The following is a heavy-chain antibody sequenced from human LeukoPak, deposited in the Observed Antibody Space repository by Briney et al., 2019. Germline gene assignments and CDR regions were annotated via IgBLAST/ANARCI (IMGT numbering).Heavy chain of an antibody. J-gene: IGHJ5*02. CDR3: ARPKYCSSTSCFRGISS. Sequence: PSETLSLTCTVSGGSISSYYWSWIRQPAGKGLEWIGRVYSSGNTNYNPSLKSRVTISVDTSKNQFSLKLTSVTAADTAVYYCARPKYCSSTSCFRGISSWGQGTLVTVSS. CDR1: GGSISSYY. D-gene: IGHD2-2*01. V-gene: IGHV4-4*07. CDR2: VYSSGNT.